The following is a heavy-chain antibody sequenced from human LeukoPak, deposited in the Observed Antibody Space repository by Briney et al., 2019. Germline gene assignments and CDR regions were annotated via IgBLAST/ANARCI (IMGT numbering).Heavy chain of an antibody. J-gene: IGHJ4*02. V-gene: IGHV4-59*01. CDR3: ARAEHVDTAMVLY. Sequence: SETLSLTCTVSGGSISSYYWSWIRQPPGKGLEWIGYIYYSGSTNYNPSLKSRVTISVDTSKNQISLKLSSGTAADTAVYYCARAEHVDTAMVLYWGQGTLVTVSS. CDR2: IYYSGST. D-gene: IGHD5-18*01. CDR1: GGSISSYY.